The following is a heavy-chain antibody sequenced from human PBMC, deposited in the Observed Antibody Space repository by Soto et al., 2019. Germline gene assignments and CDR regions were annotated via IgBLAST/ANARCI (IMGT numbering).Heavy chain of an antibody. CDR2: IYYSGSA. V-gene: IGHV4-59*08. J-gene: IGHJ3*02. D-gene: IGHD3-10*01. CDR1: GGNIGSYY. Sequence: SETHSLTSTVSGGNIGSYYWSWIRQPPGKGLEWIGYIYYSGSASYNPALKSRVTISADTSKNQFSLKLSSVTAADTAVYYCARRYGGAFDIWGQGTMVTVSS. CDR3: ARRYGGAFDI.